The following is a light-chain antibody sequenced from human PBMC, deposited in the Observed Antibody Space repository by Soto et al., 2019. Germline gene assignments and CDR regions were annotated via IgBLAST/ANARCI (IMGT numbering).Light chain of an antibody. V-gene: IGKV3-11*01. CDR3: QQRSNWPLT. CDR1: QSVRSY. CDR2: DAS. J-gene: IGKJ4*01. Sequence: EIVLTQSPATLSSSPGERATLSCRASQSVRSYLAWYQQKSGQAPRLLIYDASNRSTGIPARFSGSGSGTDFTLTISSLEPEDFAVYYCQQRSNWPLTFGGGTKVEIK.